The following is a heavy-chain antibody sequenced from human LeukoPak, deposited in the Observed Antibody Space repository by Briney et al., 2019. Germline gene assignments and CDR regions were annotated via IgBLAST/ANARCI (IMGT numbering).Heavy chain of an antibody. D-gene: IGHD6-19*01. V-gene: IGHV4-39*01. CDR3: ARQVVAVAGTGYFDY. CDR1: GGSIRSSSYY. CDR2: IYYSGST. J-gene: IGHJ4*02. Sequence: SETLSLTCTVSGGSIRSSSYYWGWIRQPPGKRLEWIGSIYYSGSTYYNASLKSRGTISVDTSKNQFSLKLNSVTAADTAVYFCARQVVAVAGTGYFDYWGQGTLVTVSS.